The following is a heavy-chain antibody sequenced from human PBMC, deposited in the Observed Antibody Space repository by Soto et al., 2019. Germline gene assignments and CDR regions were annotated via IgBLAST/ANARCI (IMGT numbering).Heavy chain of an antibody. CDR3: ARRLYYDSSGFEGGGMDV. Sequence: PSETLSLTCAVSGFYISSGGYSWSWIRQPPGKGLEWIGYIYHSGSTYYNPSLKSRVTISVDTSKNQFSLKLSSVTAADTAVYYCARRLYYDSSGFEGGGMDVWGQGTTVTVSS. CDR2: IYHSGST. J-gene: IGHJ6*02. CDR1: GFYISSGGYS. V-gene: IGHV4-30-2*03. D-gene: IGHD3-22*01.